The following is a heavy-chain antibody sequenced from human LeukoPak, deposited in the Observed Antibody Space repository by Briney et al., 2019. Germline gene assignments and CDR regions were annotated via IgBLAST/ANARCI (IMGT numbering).Heavy chain of an antibody. CDR1: GFTFSSYA. D-gene: IGHD5-24*01. Sequence: GGSLRLSCAASGFTFSSYAMSWVRQAPGKGLEWVSAISGSGGSTYYADSVKGRFTISRDNSKNTLYLQMNSLRAEDTAVYYCARVRGTHPIEYYFDYWGQGTLVTVSS. CDR3: ARVRGTHPIEYYFDY. J-gene: IGHJ4*02. V-gene: IGHV3-23*01. CDR2: ISGSGGST.